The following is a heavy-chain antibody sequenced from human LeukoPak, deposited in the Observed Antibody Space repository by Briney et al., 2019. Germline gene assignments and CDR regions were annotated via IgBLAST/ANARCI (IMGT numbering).Heavy chain of an antibody. V-gene: IGHV3-23*01. Sequence: GGSLRLSCAGSGFTFSSYGMSWVRQAPGKGLEWVSAISGSPPGTYYADSVKGRFTISRDNSKNTLYLQMNSLKAEDTAVYYCAKRQRLVKVYYGMDVWGQGTTVTVS. CDR1: GFTFSSYG. CDR3: AKRQRLVKVYYGMDV. J-gene: IGHJ6*02. D-gene: IGHD6-13*01. CDR2: ISGSPPGT.